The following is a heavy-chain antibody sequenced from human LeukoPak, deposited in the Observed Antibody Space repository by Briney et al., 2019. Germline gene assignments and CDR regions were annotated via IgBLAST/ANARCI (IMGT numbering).Heavy chain of an antibody. Sequence: SETLSLTCTVSGGSISSYYWSWIRQPPGKGLEWIGYIYCSGSTNYNPSLKSRVTISVDTSKNQFSLKLSSVTAADTAVYYCARERPRYCGGDCYSYPFDYWGQGTLVTVSS. J-gene: IGHJ4*02. D-gene: IGHD2-21*02. V-gene: IGHV4-59*12. CDR1: GGSISSYY. CDR3: ARERPRYCGGDCYSYPFDY. CDR2: IYCSGST.